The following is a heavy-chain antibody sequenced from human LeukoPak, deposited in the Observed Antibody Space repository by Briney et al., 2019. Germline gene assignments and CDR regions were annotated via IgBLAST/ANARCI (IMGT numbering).Heavy chain of an antibody. J-gene: IGHJ3*02. CDR3: ARPSYYDSSGFYSDAFDI. D-gene: IGHD3-22*01. CDR2: IYPGDSDT. V-gene: IGHV5-51*01. CDR1: GYRFTSYW. Sequence: GESLKISCKGSGYRFTSYWIGWVRQMPGKGLEGMGIIYPGDSDTRYSPSFQGQVTISADKSISTAYLQWSSLKASDTAMYYCARPSYYDSSGFYSDAFDIWGQGTMVTVSS.